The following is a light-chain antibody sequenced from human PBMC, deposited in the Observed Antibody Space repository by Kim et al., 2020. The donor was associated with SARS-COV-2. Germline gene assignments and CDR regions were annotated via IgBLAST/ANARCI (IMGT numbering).Light chain of an antibody. CDR3: SSYAGSNNFGV. Sequence: QSGPISCTGTSSDVGGYNYVSWYQQHPGKAPKLMIYEVSKRPSGVPDRFSGSKSGNTASLTVSGLQAEDEADYYCSSYAGSNNFGVFGGGTQLTVL. CDR1: SSDVGGYNY. CDR2: EVS. V-gene: IGLV2-8*01. J-gene: IGLJ3*02.